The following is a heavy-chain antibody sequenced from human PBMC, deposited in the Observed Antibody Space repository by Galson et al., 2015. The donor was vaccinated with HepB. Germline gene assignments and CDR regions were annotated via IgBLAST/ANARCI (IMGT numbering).Heavy chain of an antibody. CDR3: ASVRVARGPYYFDY. J-gene: IGHJ4*02. CDR2: ISSSSSYT. CDR1: GFTFSDYY. V-gene: IGHV3-11*03. Sequence: SLRLSCAASGFTFSDYYMSWIRQAPGKGLEWVSYISSSSSYTNYADSVKGRFTISRDNAKNSLYLQMNSLRAEDTAVYYCASVRVARGPYYFDYWGQGTLVTVSS. D-gene: IGHD2-15*01.